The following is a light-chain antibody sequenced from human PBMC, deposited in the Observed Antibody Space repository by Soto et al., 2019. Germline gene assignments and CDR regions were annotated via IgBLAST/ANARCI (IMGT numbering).Light chain of an antibody. J-gene: IGLJ2*01. CDR2: EGS. CDR3: CSYAGSSTIVV. V-gene: IGLV2-23*01. Sequence: QSALTQPASVSGSPGQSITISCTGTSSDVGSYNLVSWYQHHPGKAPKLMIYEGSKPPSGVSNRFSGSRSGNTASLTISGLQAEDEANYYCCSYAGSSTIVVFGGGTKLTVL. CDR1: SSDVGSYNL.